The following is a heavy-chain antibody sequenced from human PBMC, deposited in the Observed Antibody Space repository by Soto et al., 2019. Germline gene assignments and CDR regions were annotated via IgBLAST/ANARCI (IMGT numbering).Heavy chain of an antibody. CDR1: GFTFSSYA. V-gene: IGHV3-23*01. CDR3: AKDMEQYQLLLRFDP. J-gene: IGHJ5*02. D-gene: IGHD2-2*01. Sequence: GGSLRLSCAASGFTFSSYAMSWVRQAPGKGLEWVSAISGSGGSTYYADSVKGRFTISRDNSKNTLYLQMNSLRAEDTAVYYCAKDMEQYQLLLRFDPWGQGTLVTVSS. CDR2: ISGSGGST.